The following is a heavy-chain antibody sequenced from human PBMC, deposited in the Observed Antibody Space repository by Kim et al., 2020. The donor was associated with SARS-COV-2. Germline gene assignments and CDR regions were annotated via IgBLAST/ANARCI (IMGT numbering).Heavy chain of an antibody. Sequence: GGSLRLSCAASGFTFSNAWMSWVRQAPGKGLEWVGRIKSKTDGGTTDYAAPVKGRFTISRDDSKNTLYLQMNSLKTEDTAVYYCTTRRLSRELLPHGDAFDIWGQGTMVTVSS. D-gene: IGHD1-26*01. CDR2: IKSKTDGGTT. V-gene: IGHV3-15*01. J-gene: IGHJ3*02. CDR1: GFTFSNAW. CDR3: TTRRLSRELLPHGDAFDI.